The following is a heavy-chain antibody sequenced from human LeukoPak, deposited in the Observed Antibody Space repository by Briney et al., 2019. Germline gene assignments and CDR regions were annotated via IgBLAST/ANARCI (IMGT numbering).Heavy chain of an antibody. J-gene: IGHJ4*02. V-gene: IGHV3-21*01. Sequence: GGSLRLSCAASGFTVSSNYMSWVRQTPGKGLAWVSFISSSSTYMYYADSMKGRFTISRDNAKNSLYLQMNSLRAEDTAVYYCARTSNTVTTGASYFDYWGQGILVTVSS. CDR2: ISSSSTYM. CDR3: ARTSNTVTTGASYFDY. CDR1: GFTVSSNY. D-gene: IGHD4-17*01.